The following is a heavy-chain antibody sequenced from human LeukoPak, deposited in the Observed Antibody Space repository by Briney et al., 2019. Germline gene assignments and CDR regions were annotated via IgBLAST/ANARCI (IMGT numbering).Heavy chain of an antibody. Sequence: RGSLLLSSAASGFTFSGYAMSWVRLAPPKGRVWVSAITAGGDRTYYADSVKGRCTIFKENVKNMVFLQMNSLRAEDTAIYYCAKSHASIWNVYDCWGQGTLVTVSS. CDR2: ITAGGDRT. D-gene: IGHD1-1*01. J-gene: IGHJ4*02. V-gene: IGHV3-23*01. CDR3: AKSHASIWNVYDC. CDR1: GFTFSGYA.